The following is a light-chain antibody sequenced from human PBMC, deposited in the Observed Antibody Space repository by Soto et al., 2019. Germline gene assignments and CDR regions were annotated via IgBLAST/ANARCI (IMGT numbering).Light chain of an antibody. CDR2: EVS. CDR3: SSYRSSSMPYV. J-gene: IGLJ1*01. Sequence: QSALTQPASVSGSPGQSITISCTGTSSDVGGYNYVSWYQQYPGKAPKLMIYEVSNRPSGVSNRFSGSKSGNTASLTISGLQAEDEADYYCSSYRSSSMPYVFGTGTKLTVL. CDR1: SSDVGGYNY. V-gene: IGLV2-14*01.